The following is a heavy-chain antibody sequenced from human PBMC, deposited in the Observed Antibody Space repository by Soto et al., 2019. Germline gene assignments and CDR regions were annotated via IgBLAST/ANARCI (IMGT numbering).Heavy chain of an antibody. D-gene: IGHD3-3*01. CDR1: GFTFSSYS. CDR2: ISSSSSTI. J-gene: IGHJ4*02. Sequence: PGGSLRLSCAASGFTFSSYSMNWVRQAPGKGLEWVSYISSSSSTIYYADSVKGRFTISRDNAKNSLYLQMNSLRGEDTAVYYCARAPNYDFWSGYSHIYFDYWGQGTLVTVSS. CDR3: ARAPNYDFWSGYSHIYFDY. V-gene: IGHV3-48*01.